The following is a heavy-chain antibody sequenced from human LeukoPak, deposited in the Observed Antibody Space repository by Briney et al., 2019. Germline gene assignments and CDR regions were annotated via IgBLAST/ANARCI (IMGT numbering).Heavy chain of an antibody. CDR1: GYSFTSYW. D-gene: IGHD1-1*01. CDR3: ARSERDPFRENSPFSEYFQH. CDR2: IYPGDSDT. V-gene: IGHV5-51*01. Sequence: GESLKISCKGSGYSFTSYWIGWVRQMPGKGLEWMGIIYPGDSDTRYSPSFQGQVTISADKSISTACLQWSSLKASDTAMYYCARSERDPFRENSPFSEYFQHWGQGTLVTVSS. J-gene: IGHJ1*01.